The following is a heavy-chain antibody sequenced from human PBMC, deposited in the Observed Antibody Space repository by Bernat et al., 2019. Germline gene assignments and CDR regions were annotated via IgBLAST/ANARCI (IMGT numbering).Heavy chain of an antibody. Sequence: GRLVGAGGGVVQPGGSLRLSCAASGFTFSSYAMHWVRQAPGKGLEYVSAISSNGGSTYYANSVKGRFTISRDNSKNTLYLQMGSLRAEDMAVYYCARAPIAAAESDYWGQGTLVTVSS. CDR2: ISSNGGST. CDR3: ARAPIAAAESDY. J-gene: IGHJ4*02. CDR1: GFTFSSYA. V-gene: IGHV3-64*01. D-gene: IGHD6-13*01.